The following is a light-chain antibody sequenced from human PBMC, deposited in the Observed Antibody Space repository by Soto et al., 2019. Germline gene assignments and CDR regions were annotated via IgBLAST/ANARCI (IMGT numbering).Light chain of an antibody. J-gene: IGLJ3*02. Sequence: NFMLTQPHSVSESPGKTVIISCTRSSGSIASNYVQWYQQRPGSSPTTVIYEDNQRPSGVPDRFSGSIDSSSNSASLTIPGLETEDEADYFYPSYDAPNQVFGAGTKLTVL. CDR3: PSYDAPNQV. V-gene: IGLV6-57*01. CDR1: SGSIASNY. CDR2: EDN.